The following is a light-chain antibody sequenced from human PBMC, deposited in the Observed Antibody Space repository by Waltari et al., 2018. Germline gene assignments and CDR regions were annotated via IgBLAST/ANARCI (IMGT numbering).Light chain of an antibody. CDR3: QQYGNSLT. CDR1: QSVTSNY. V-gene: IGKV3-20*01. Sequence: EIVLAQSPATLSLSPGERASLSCRASQSVTSNYLAWYQQKPGQAPRLLIYASSGRATGIPDRFSGSGSGTDFTLTISRVEPEDFAVYYCQQYGNSLTFGGGTKVDIK. J-gene: IGKJ4*01. CDR2: ASS.